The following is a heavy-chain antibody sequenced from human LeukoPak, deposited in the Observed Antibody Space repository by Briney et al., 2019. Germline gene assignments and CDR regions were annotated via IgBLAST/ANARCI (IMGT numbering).Heavy chain of an antibody. J-gene: IGHJ4*02. D-gene: IGHD4-11*01. Sequence: GGSRRLSCAASGFTFSSYAMSWVRQAPGKGQEWVSAISGSGGSTYYAHSVKGRFTISRDNSKNTLYLQMNSLRGEDTAVYYCAKDRVTTVTSDFDYWGQGTLVTVSS. CDR1: GFTFSSYA. CDR3: AKDRVTTVTSDFDY. V-gene: IGHV3-23*01. CDR2: ISGSGGST.